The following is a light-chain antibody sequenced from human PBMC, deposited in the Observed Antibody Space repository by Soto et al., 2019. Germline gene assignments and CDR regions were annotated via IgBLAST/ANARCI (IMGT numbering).Light chain of an antibody. CDR2: DTN. CDR1: TGAVTSGHY. CDR3: LVIFTGVGEV. V-gene: IGLV7-46*01. Sequence: QAVVTQEASLTVSPGGTVTLTCGSSTGAVTSGHYVHWFQQKPGQAPRTLIYDTNNKHSWTPARFSGSLLGGKAALTLSGAQPEDEADYYCLVIFTGVGEVFGTGTKVTVL. J-gene: IGLJ1*01.